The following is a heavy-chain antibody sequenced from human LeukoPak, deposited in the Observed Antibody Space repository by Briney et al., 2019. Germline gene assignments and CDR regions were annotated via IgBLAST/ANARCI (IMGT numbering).Heavy chain of an antibody. CDR1: GFTFSSYA. Sequence: GGSLRLSCAASGFTFSSYAMSWVRQAPGKGREWVSYISSSSSTIYYADSVKGRFTISRDNAKNSLYLQMNSLRAEDTAVYYCASLTGTTGYWGQGTLVTVSS. V-gene: IGHV3-48*01. CDR3: ASLTGTTGY. J-gene: IGHJ4*02. D-gene: IGHD1-7*01. CDR2: ISSSSSTI.